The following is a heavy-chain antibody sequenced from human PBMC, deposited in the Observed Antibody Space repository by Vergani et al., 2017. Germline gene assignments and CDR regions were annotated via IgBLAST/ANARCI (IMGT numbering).Heavy chain of an antibody. D-gene: IGHD5-24*01. J-gene: IGHJ4*02. CDR1: GFTFSSYS. Sequence: EVQLVESGGGLVKPGGSLRLSCAASGFTFSSYSMNWVRQAPGKGLEWVSSISSSSSYIYYADSVKGRFTISRDNAKNSLYLQMNSLRAEDTAVYYCAKEMATTPYCFDYWGQGTLVTVSS. CDR3: AKEMATTPYCFDY. CDR2: ISSSSSYI. V-gene: IGHV3-21*01.